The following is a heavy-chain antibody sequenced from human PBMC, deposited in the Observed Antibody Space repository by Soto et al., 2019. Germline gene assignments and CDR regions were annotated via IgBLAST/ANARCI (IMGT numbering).Heavy chain of an antibody. CDR1: GYTFTGYL. CDR2: INTNNGGT. Sequence: ASVKVSCKASGYTFTGYLMHWVRQAPGQGLEWMGWINTNNGGTNSAQKFQGRVTMTMDTSINTAYMELSSLRSDDTAIYYCARGGEVVGGANYGGQGTLVPVSS. CDR3: ARGGEVVGGANY. V-gene: IGHV1-2*02. D-gene: IGHD2-21*01. J-gene: IGHJ4*02.